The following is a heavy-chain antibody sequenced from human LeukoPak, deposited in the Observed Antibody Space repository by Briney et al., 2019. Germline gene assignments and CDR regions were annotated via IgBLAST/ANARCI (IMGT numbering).Heavy chain of an antibody. CDR2: ISAHNANT. D-gene: IGHD3-9*01. CDR1: GYTFTSYG. Sequence: ASVKVSCKASGYTFTSYGFSWVRQAPGQGLEWMGWISAHNANTNYAQKLQGRVTMTTDTSTSTAYMELTSLRSDDTAVYYCARERSGYYRGAFDIWGQGTMVTVSS. V-gene: IGHV1-18*04. CDR3: ARERSGYYRGAFDI. J-gene: IGHJ3*02.